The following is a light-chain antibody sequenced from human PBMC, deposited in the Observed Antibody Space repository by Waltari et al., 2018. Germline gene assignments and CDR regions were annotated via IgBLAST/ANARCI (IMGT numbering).Light chain of an antibody. J-gene: IGLJ2*01. V-gene: IGLV2-23*02. CDR3: CSYGGSFDPYLV. Sequence: ALTNPAPCSGSPGRSFPIPGLGTSNDVGRYNLVSWSQQHPGTVPKLIIYEVTKRPSGISNRFSGSKSGSTASLTISGLQAEDEADYYCCSYGGSFDPYLVFGGGTKLTVL. CDR1: SNDVGRYNL. CDR2: EVT.